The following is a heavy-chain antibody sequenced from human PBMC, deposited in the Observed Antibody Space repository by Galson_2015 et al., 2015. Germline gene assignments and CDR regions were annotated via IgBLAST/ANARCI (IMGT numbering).Heavy chain of an antibody. CDR2: INAGNGNT. D-gene: IGHD3-16*02. J-gene: IGHJ4*02. CDR3: ARDSSAYDYVWGTYRFHSDY. Sequence: SVKVSCKASGYTFTAYAMHWVRQAPGQRLEWMGWINAGNGNTKYSQKFQGRVTITSDTSASTAYMELTSLRSEDTAVYYCARDSSAYDYVWGTYRFHSDYWGRGTLVTVSS. V-gene: IGHV1-3*01. CDR1: GYTFTAYA.